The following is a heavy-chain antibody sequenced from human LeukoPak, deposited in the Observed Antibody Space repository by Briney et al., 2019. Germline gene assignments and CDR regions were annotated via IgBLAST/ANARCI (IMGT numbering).Heavy chain of an antibody. CDR2: MNPNSGDT. CDR1: GYTFTNYD. J-gene: IGHJ3*01. V-gene: IGHV1-8*01. D-gene: IGHD5-24*01. Sequence: ASVKVSCKTSGYTFTNYDINWVRQAPGQGLEWMGWMNPNSGDTGYAHKFQGRVTMTANTSINTAYMELSSLRSEDTAIYYCARIRDGYNDAYDLWGQGTVVTVPS. CDR3: ARIRDGYNDAYDL.